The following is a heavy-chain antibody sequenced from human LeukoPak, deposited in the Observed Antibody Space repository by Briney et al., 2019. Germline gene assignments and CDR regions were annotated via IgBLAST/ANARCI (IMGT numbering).Heavy chain of an antibody. CDR3: AREPSDIVLDV. D-gene: IGHD2-15*01. J-gene: IGHJ6*02. CDR1: GFTVSSNY. CDR2: IYSGGGT. V-gene: IGHV3-53*01. Sequence: GGSLRLSCAASGFTVSSNYMSWVRQAPGKGLEWVSVIYSGGGTSYADSVKGRFTISRDNSKNTLYLQMNSLRAEDTAVYYCAREPSDIVLDVWGQGTTVTVSS.